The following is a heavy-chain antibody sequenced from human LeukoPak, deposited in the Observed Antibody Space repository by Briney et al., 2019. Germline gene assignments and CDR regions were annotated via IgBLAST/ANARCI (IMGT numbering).Heavy chain of an antibody. CDR3: ARHQTGYCSGGTCPYYFDY. V-gene: IGHV4-59*08. J-gene: IGHJ4*02. CDR2: IYYSGST. Sequence: PSETLSLTCTVSGGSISSYYWSWIRQPPGKGLEWIGYIYYSGSTRYNSSLKSRVTMSVGTSTNQFSLRLSSVTAADTAVYYCARHQTGYCSGGTCPYYFDYWGQGTLVTVSS. CDR1: GGSISSYY. D-gene: IGHD2-15*01.